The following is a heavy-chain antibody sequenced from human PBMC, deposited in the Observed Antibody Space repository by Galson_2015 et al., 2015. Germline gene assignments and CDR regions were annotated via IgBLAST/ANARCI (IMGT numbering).Heavy chain of an antibody. D-gene: IGHD3-3*01. Sequence: NPSLKSRVTISVDTSKNQFSLKLSSVTAADTAVYYCARDDYDFWSGDNRYYYGMDVWGQGTTVTVSS. V-gene: IGHV4-34*01. CDR3: ARDDYDFWSGDNRYYYGMDV. J-gene: IGHJ6*02.